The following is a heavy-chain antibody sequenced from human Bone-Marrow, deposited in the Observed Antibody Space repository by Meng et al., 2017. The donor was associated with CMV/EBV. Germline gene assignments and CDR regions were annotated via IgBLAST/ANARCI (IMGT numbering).Heavy chain of an antibody. CDR3: AKDGLDGSYFDY. Sequence: GESLKISCAASGFTFSSYAMHWVRQAPGKGLEWVAVISYDGSNKYYADSVKGRFTISRDNSKNTLYLQMNSLRAEDTAVYYCAKDGLDGSYFDYWGQGTLVTVSS. V-gene: IGHV3-30*04. CDR2: ISYDGSNK. D-gene: IGHD1-26*01. CDR1: GFTFSSYA. J-gene: IGHJ4*02.